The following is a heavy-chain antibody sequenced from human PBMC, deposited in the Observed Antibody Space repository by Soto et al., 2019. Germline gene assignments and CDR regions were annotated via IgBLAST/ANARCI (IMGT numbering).Heavy chain of an antibody. Sequence: KSSETLSLTCTVSGGSISSGGYYWSWIRQHPGKGLEWIGYIYYSGSTYYNPSLKSRVTISVDTSKNQFSLKLSSVTAADTAVYYCASVSRLGRHGAFDICGQGTMVTVSS. D-gene: IGHD1-1*01. CDR2: IYYSGST. CDR3: ASVSRLGRHGAFDI. V-gene: IGHV4-31*03. J-gene: IGHJ3*02. CDR1: GGSISSGGYY.